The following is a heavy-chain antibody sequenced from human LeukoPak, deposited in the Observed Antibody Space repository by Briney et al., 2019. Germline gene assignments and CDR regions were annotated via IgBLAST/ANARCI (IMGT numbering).Heavy chain of an antibody. CDR3: AREEGVAIFGVVYNWFDP. D-gene: IGHD3-3*01. CDR1: GFTFDDYG. V-gene: IGHV3-20*01. J-gene: IGHJ5*02. Sequence: PGGSLRLSCAASGFTFDDYGMSWVRQAPGKGLEWVSGINWNGGSTGYADSVKGRFTISRDNAKNSLYLQMNGLRAEDTALYHCAREEGVAIFGVVYNWFDPWGQGTLVTVSS. CDR2: INWNGGST.